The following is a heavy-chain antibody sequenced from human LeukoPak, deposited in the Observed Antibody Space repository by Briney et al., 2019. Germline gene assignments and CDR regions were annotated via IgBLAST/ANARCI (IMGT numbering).Heavy chain of an antibody. CDR2: INPRGGTT. CDR1: GYTFTSYY. CDR3: ARVGGGYYLGTFDI. D-gene: IGHD3-22*01. V-gene: IGHV1-46*01. Sequence: ASVKVSCKASGYTFTSYYTHWVRQTPGQGLEWMGLINPRGGTTNYAQEFQGRVTMTGDTSTSTVYMELSSLRSEDTAVYYCARVGGGYYLGTFDIWGQGTLVTVSS. J-gene: IGHJ3*02.